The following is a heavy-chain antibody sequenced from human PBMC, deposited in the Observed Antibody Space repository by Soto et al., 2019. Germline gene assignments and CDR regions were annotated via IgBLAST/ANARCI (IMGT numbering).Heavy chain of an antibody. CDR1: GFSLSDSYLG. J-gene: IGHJ4*02. Sequence: SGPTLVNPTETLTLTCSVSGFSLSDSYLGVTWIRQPPGKALEWLAHIFSNGVKSYTTSLRSRLTVSKDTSKSQVVLIMTNLDPADTATYFCARTWFPESHADYWGQGTLVTVSS. D-gene: IGHD3-10*01. CDR3: ARTWFPESHADY. CDR2: IFSNGVK. V-gene: IGHV2-26*01.